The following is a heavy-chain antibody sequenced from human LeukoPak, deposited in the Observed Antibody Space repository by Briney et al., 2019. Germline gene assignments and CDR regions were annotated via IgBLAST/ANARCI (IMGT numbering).Heavy chain of an antibody. V-gene: IGHV4-59*01. D-gene: IGHD6-19*01. CDR1: GGSISSYY. CDR3: ARRAYSSGWYYFDY. CDR2: IYYSGST. J-gene: IGHJ4*02. Sequence: KPSETLSLTCTVSGGSISSYYWSWIRQPPGKGPEWIGYIYYSGSTNYNPSLKSRVTISVDTSKNQFSLKLNSVTAADTAVYYCARRAYSSGWYYFDYWGQGTLVTVSS.